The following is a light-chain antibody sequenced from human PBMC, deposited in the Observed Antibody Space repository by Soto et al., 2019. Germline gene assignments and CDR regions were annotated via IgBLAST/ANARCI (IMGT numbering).Light chain of an antibody. CDR3: QHRNNWPLT. CDR1: QSVGAA. V-gene: IGKV3-11*01. CDR2: DVF. Sequence: EIVLTQSPATLSLSPVERATLSCRASQSVGAALGWYQQKRGQPPRLLIYDVFNRATAIPARFSASGSGTDFTLTISSLEPEDFAVYYCQHRNNWPLTFGGGTKVDIK. J-gene: IGKJ4*01.